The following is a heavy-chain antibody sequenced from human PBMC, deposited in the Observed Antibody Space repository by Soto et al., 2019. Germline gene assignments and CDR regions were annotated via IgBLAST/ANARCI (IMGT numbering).Heavy chain of an antibody. CDR3: TRGGTRTTYWGLFDS. D-gene: IGHD7-27*01. V-gene: IGHV3-74*01. CDR1: GFTLSDTW. CDR2: ISGDASST. J-gene: IGHJ4*02. Sequence: EVKVVESGGGLVQPGGSLSPAWAASGFTLSDTWMHWVGQPPGKGPVWVSRISGDASSTSYADSVRGRFTISRDSAKNTVYLQMDSLRVEDTAVYYCTRGGTRTTYWGLFDSWGQGTLVTVSS.